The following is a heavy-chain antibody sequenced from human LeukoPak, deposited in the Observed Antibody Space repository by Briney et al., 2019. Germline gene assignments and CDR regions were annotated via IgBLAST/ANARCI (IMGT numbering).Heavy chain of an antibody. D-gene: IGHD4-11*01. CDR3: AKVPYSKVTKVMRLY. J-gene: IGHJ4*02. CDR2: INSDGSST. V-gene: IGHV3-74*01. Sequence: PGGSLRLSCAASGFTFSSYWMHWVRQAPGKGLVWVSRINSDGSSTSYADSVKGRFTISRDNSKNTLYLQMNSLRAEDTAVYYCAKVPYSKVTKVMRLYWGQGTLVTVSS. CDR1: GFTFSSYW.